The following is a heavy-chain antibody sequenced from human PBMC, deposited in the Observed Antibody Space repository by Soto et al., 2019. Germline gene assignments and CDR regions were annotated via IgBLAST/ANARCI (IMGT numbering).Heavy chain of an antibody. V-gene: IGHV3-23*01. CDR2: ISGSGGST. CDR3: AKFGMATTKRGPPYYFDY. D-gene: IGHD1-1*01. CDR1: GFTFSSYA. J-gene: IGHJ4*02. Sequence: GGSLRLSCAASGFTFSSYAMSWVRQAPGKGLEWVSAISGSGGSTYYADSVKGRFTISRDNSKNTLYLQMNSLRAEDTAVYYCAKFGMATTKRGPPYYFDYWGLGTLVTVSS.